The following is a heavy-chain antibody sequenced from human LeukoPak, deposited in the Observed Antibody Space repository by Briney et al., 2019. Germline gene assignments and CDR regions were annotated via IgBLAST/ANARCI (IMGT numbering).Heavy chain of an antibody. CDR3: ARDNPRPVSTNKVGAPFDY. CDR2: INSDGSST. D-gene: IGHD1-26*01. CDR1: GFTFSSYW. J-gene: IGHJ4*02. V-gene: IGHV3-74*01. Sequence: GGSLRLSCAASGFTFSSYWMPWVRQAPGKGLVWVSRINSDGSSTSYADSVKGRFTISRDNAKNTLYLQMNSLRAEDTAVYYCARDNPRPVSTNKVGAPFDYWGQGTLVTVSS.